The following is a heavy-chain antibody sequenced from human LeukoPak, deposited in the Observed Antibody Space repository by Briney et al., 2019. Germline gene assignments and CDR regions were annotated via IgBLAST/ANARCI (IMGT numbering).Heavy chain of an antibody. Sequence: ASVKVSCKASGYTFTGYYMHWVRQAPGQGLEWMGWINPNSGGTNYAQKFQGRVTMTRDTSISTAYMELRRLRSDDTAVYYCARLSYGSGSYGARGLDRWGQGTLVTVSS. CDR1: GYTFTGYY. J-gene: IGHJ5*02. CDR3: ARLSYGSGSYGARGLDR. CDR2: INPNSGGT. V-gene: IGHV1-2*02. D-gene: IGHD3-10*01.